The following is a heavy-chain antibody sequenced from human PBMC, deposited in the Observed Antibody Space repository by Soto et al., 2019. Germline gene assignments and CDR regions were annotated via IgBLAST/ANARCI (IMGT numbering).Heavy chain of an antibody. D-gene: IGHD5-18*01. J-gene: IGHJ6*02. V-gene: IGHV1-3*01. CDR3: ARMDTAMGPPYYYYGKGV. Sequence: ASVKVSCKASGYTFTSYAMHWVRQAPGQRLEWMGWINAGNGNTKYSQKFQGRVTITRDTSASTAYMELSSLRSEDTAVYYCARMDTAMGPPYYYYGKGVWGQGTTGTVSS. CDR2: INAGNGNT. CDR1: GYTFTSYA.